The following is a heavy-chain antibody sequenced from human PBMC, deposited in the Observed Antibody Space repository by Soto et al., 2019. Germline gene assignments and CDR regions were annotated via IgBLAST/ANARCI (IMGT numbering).Heavy chain of an antibody. Sequence: SETLSLTCAVSGYFIRNGYYWGWVRHSPGKGLEWIGRIYQSVTTHYSPSLKSRVTISIDTSKNQVYLNLTSVTAADTAVYFCARERTITMLRGDGGMDGWGRGNTITVS. CDR1: GYFIRNGYY. D-gene: IGHD3-10*01. V-gene: IGHV4-38-2*02. J-gene: IGHJ6*02. CDR2: IYQSVTT. CDR3: ARERTITMLRGDGGMDG.